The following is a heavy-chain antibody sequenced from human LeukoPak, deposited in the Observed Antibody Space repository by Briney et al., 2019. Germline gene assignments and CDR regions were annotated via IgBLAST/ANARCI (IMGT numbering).Heavy chain of an antibody. V-gene: IGHV4-38-2*02. D-gene: IGHD3-9*01. J-gene: IGHJ3*02. CDR3: ARILTGYHEAFDI. Sequence: PSETLSLTCTVSGYSISSGYYWGWIRQPPGKGLEWIGSIYHSGSTYYNPSLKSRVTISVDTSKNQFSLKLSSVTAADTAVYYCARILTGYHEAFDIWGQGTMVTVSP. CDR1: GYSISSGYY. CDR2: IYHSGST.